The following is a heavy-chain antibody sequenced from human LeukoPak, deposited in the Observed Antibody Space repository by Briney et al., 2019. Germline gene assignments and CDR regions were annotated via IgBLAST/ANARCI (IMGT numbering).Heavy chain of an antibody. Sequence: GGSLRLSCAASGFTFSSYTMNWVRQAPGKGLEWVSSITGISIYIYYADSVKGRFTISRDNGKNSLYLQMNSLRAEDTAVYYCARDLGGSGSYYRPGWFDPWGQGTLVTVSS. J-gene: IGHJ5*02. CDR3: ARDLGGSGSYYRPGWFDP. CDR1: GFTFSSYT. D-gene: IGHD3-10*01. V-gene: IGHV3-21*01. CDR2: ITGISIYI.